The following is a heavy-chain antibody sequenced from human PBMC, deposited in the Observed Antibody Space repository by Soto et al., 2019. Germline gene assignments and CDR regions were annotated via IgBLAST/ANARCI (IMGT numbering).Heavy chain of an antibody. CDR2: TRSNGEHT. CDR3: AKDSKSVSVSAARVYGMDV. Sequence: GGSLRLSCAGSGFMFSSFAMTWVRQAPGKGLEWVSTTRSNGEHTYYADSVKGRFTVSRDNSKNTLFLEMSSLRAEDSAIYYCAKDSKSVSVSAARVYGMDVWGQGTTVTVS. V-gene: IGHV3-23*01. J-gene: IGHJ6*02. D-gene: IGHD2-2*01. CDR1: GFMFSSFA.